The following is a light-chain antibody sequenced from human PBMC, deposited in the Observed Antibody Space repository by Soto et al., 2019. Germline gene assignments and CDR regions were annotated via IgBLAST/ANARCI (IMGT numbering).Light chain of an antibody. CDR1: QSVRSSY. CDR2: GAS. Sequence: EIMLTQSPGTLSLSPGERATLSCRASQSVRSSYLAWYQQKPGQAPRLLIYGASSRATGIPDRFSGSGSGTDFTLTISRLEPEDFAVDYCQQYDDLLTWTFGQGTKVDIK. V-gene: IGKV3-20*01. CDR3: QQYDDLLTWT. J-gene: IGKJ1*01.